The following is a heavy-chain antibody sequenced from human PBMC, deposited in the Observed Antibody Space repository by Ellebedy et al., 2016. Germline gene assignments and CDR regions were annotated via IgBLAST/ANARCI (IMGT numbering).Heavy chain of an antibody. V-gene: IGHV4-59*02. CDR1: GGSVSSDY. CDR3: AKWNGAWNAFDV. D-gene: IGHD1-1*01. J-gene: IGHJ3*01. Sequence: SETLSLTCNVSGGSVSSDYWNWIRRPPGKGLEWIGFVFHNGDGLYNPSLKSRLSMSVDTSKSQISLRLMSVTAADTAVYYCAKWNGAWNAFDVWGLGTMVTVSS. CDR2: VFHNGDG.